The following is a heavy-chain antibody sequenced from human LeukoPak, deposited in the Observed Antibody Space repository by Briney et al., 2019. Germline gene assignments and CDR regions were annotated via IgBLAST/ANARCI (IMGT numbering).Heavy chain of an antibody. D-gene: IGHD3-10*01. Sequence: ASVKVSCKASGYTFTSYHIHWVRQAPGQGLEYMGLIFPTGGTTSYTQKFQGRLTLTRDTSKNQFSLKLSSVTAADTAVYYCARDSRRGVIITNDAFDIWGQGTMVTVSS. CDR3: ARDSRRGVIITNDAFDI. CDR2: IFPTGGTT. J-gene: IGHJ3*02. V-gene: IGHV1-46*01. CDR1: GYTFTSYH.